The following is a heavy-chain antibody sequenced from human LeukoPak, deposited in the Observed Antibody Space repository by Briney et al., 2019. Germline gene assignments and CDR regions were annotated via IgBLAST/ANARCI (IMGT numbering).Heavy chain of an antibody. CDR2: ISYDGSNK. CDR3: ASGHDYGGNEFDY. Sequence: GRSLRLSCAASGFTFSSYAMHWVRQAPGKGLEWVAVISYDGSNKYYADSVKGRFTISRDNSKSTLYLQMNSLRAEDTAVYYCASGHDYGGNEFDYWGQGTLVTVSS. V-gene: IGHV3-30*04. D-gene: IGHD4-23*01. J-gene: IGHJ4*02. CDR1: GFTFSSYA.